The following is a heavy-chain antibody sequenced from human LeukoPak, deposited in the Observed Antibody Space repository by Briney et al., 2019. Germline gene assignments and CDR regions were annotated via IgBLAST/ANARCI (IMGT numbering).Heavy chain of an antibody. CDR3: AKGFGSGLRYYFDY. Sequence: PGGSLRLSCAASGLTFSSYAMSWVRQAPGKGLEWVSAISGSSGHTYYADSVKGRFTISRDNSKNTLYLQMNSLRAEDTAVYYCAKGFGSGLRYYFDYWGQGTLVTVSS. CDR1: GLTFSSYA. J-gene: IGHJ4*02. D-gene: IGHD6-19*01. V-gene: IGHV3-23*01. CDR2: ISGSSGHT.